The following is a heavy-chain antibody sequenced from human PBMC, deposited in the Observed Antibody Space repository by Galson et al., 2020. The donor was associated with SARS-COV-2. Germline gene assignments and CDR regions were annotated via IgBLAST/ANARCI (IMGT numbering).Heavy chain of an antibody. CDR2: VYPSGTN. CDR3: ARQGVNMKVVVIVPCWYFDL. D-gene: IGHD3-22*01. J-gene: IGHJ2*01. Sequence: SETLTLTCTASGYSFNNNTYRGCLRQPPERRQAWAGRVYPSGTNYYIQSLKSRVTISVDTSKNQFSLSLDTVTAADTALYYCARQGVNMKVVVIVPCWYFDLWGRVTL. CDR1: GYSFNNNTY. V-gene: IGHV4-38-2*02.